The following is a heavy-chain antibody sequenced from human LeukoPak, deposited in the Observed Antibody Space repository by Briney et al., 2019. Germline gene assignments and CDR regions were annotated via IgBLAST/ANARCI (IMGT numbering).Heavy chain of an antibody. CDR2: IFHTGST. CDR3: ARAYSSGMGV. V-gene: IGHV4-4*02. Sequence: SETLSLTCAVSGGSISSSSWWTWVRQPPGRGPEWIGEIFHTGSTNYNPSLKSRVTISMDKSKNQFSLRLSSVTAAADTAVYYCARAYSSGMGVWGQGTTVTVSS. CDR1: GGSISSSSW. D-gene: IGHD2-21*01. J-gene: IGHJ6*02.